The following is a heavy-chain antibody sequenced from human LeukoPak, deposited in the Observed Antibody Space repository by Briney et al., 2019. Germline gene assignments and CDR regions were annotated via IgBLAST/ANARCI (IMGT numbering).Heavy chain of an antibody. D-gene: IGHD2-21*02. CDR2: IYYSGST. CDR3: ARHRTGRSGDSNWFDP. V-gene: IGHV4-39*01. J-gene: IGHJ5*02. Sequence: PSETLSLTCTVPGGSISSSSYYWGWIRQPPGKGLEWIGSIYYSGSTYYNPSLKSRVTISVDTSKNQFSLKLSSVTAADTAVYYCARHRTGRSGDSNWFDPWGQGTLVTVSS. CDR1: GGSISSSSYY.